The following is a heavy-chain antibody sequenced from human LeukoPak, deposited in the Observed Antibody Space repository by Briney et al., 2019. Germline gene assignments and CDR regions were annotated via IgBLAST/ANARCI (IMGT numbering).Heavy chain of an antibody. CDR2: ISAYNGNT. Sequence: ASVKVSCKASGYTFTSYGISWVRQAPGQGLEWMGWISAYNGNTNYAQKLQGRVTMTTDTSTSTAYMELRSLRSDDTAVYYCASHRGGPVADRNWLDPWGQGTLVTVSS. CDR3: ASHRGGPVADRNWLDP. V-gene: IGHV1-18*01. CDR1: GYTFTSYG. J-gene: IGHJ5*02. D-gene: IGHD6-19*01.